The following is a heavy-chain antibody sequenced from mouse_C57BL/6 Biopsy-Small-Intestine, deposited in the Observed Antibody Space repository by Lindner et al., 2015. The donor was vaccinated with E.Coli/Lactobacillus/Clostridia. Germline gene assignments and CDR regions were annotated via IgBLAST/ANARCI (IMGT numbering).Heavy chain of an antibody. Sequence: VQLQESGAELVRPGTSVKMSCKASGYTFTNYWIGWAKQRPGYGLEWIGIIYPGGGYTNYNEKFKGKASLTADKSSSTAYMQFSSLTSEDSAIYYCARENYGSNYFDYWGQGTTLTVSS. J-gene: IGHJ2*01. D-gene: IGHD1-1*01. CDR1: GYTFTNYW. CDR3: ARENYGSNYFDY. V-gene: IGHV1-63*01. CDR2: IYPGGGYT.